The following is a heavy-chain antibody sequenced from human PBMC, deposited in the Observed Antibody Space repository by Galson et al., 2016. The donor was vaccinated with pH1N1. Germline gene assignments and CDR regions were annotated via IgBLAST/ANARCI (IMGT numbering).Heavy chain of an antibody. CDR2: ISYDGSNK. CDR3: AKVVRGSSWPSFDY. D-gene: IGHD6-13*01. CDR1: GFTFTSYA. V-gene: IGHV3-30*04. Sequence: CAASGFTFTSYAMHWVRQAPGKGLEWVAVISYDGSNKYYADSVKGRFTISRDNSKNTLYLQMNSLRAEDTAVYYCAKVVRGSSWPSFDYWGQGTLVTVSS. J-gene: IGHJ4*02.